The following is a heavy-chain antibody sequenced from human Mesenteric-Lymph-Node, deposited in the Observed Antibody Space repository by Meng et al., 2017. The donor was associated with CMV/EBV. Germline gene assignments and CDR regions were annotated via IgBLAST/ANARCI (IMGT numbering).Heavy chain of an antibody. D-gene: IGHD2-2*03. CDR3: AGGYSRGMDV. V-gene: IGHV3-21*01. CDR1: GFTFRSYE. CDR2: IGSGSIYI. J-gene: IGHJ6*02. Sequence: GGSLRLSCAASGFTFRSYEMNWVRQAPGKGLEWVSSIGSGSIYIFYADSVKGRFTISRDNAKNSLYLQMNSLRAEDTAVYYCAGGYSRGMDVWGQGTTVTVSS.